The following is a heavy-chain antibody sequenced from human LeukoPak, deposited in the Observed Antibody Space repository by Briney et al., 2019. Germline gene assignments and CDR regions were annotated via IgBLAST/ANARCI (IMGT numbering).Heavy chain of an antibody. CDR1: GGSISSSNYN. J-gene: IGHJ5*02. CDR2: IYASGST. V-gene: IGHV4-39*07. D-gene: IGHD6-13*01. CDR3: VRVRRIGAALGWFDP. Sequence: PSETLSLSCSVSGGSISSSNYNWGWIRQPPGMGLEWIGRIYASGSTNYNPSLKSRVTISVDTSKNQFSLKLSSVTAADTAVYYCVRVRRIGAALGWFDPWGQGTLVTVSS.